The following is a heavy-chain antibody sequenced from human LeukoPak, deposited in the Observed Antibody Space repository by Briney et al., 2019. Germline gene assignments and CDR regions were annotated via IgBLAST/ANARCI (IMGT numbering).Heavy chain of an antibody. Sequence: SETLSLTCAVSGASISSYYWSWIRQSPGKGLEWIGYIYYSASTNYNPSVKSRGTISVDTSKNQFSLKLSSVTAADTAIYYCARGGTRTVTTLWGQGTLVTVSS. CDR2: IYYSAST. CDR3: ARGGTRTVTTL. J-gene: IGHJ4*02. CDR1: GASISSYY. D-gene: IGHD4-17*01. V-gene: IGHV4-59*01.